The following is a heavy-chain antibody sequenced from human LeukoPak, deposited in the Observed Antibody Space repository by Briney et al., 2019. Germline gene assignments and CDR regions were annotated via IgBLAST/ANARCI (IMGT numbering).Heavy chain of an antibody. D-gene: IGHD3-10*01. CDR2: IYYSGST. CDR1: GGSINRYY. CDR3: ARTSRHFYGSGSNLTPWPADMDV. V-gene: IGHV4-59*01. Sequence: PSETLSLTCTVSGGSINRYYWTWIRQPPGKGLEWIGYIYYSGSTHYNPSLNSRVTISMDTSKNHFSLKLSSVTAADTAIYYCARTSRHFYGSGSNLTPWPADMDVWGQGTKVTVSS. J-gene: IGHJ6*02.